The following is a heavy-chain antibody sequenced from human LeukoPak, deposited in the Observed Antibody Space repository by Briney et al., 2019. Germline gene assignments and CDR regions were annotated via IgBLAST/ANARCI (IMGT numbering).Heavy chain of an antibody. Sequence: GRSLRLSCTASGFTFSSNYMSWVRQAPGKGLEWVSVIYSGGSTYYTDSVKGRFTIFSDNCKNTLYLPMKKLNTEDTAVNSVARDHIISSTRHGYDAEGMYVWGQGTTVTVSS. CDR1: GFTFSSNY. CDR3: ARDHIISSTRHGYDAEGMYV. J-gene: IGHJ6*02. V-gene: IGHV3-66*01. D-gene: IGHD5-12*01. CDR2: IYSGGST.